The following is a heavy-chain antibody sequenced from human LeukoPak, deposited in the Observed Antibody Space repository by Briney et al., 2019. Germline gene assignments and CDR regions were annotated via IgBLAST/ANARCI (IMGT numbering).Heavy chain of an antibody. CDR1: GFIFSTYA. CDR2: ITGDAGT. CDR3: AKGVYYGSDNFDY. Sequence: GGSLRLSCAVSGFIFSTYAMFWVRQAPGKGLEWVSGITGDAGTYYADSVKARFTISRDNSKDTLYLQMNSLRAEDTAVYYCAKGVYYGSDNFDYWGQGTLVTVSS. V-gene: IGHV3-23*01. J-gene: IGHJ4*02. D-gene: IGHD3-10*01.